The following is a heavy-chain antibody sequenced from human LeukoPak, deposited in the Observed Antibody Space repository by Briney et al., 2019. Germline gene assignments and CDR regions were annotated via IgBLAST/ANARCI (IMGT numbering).Heavy chain of an antibody. CDR2: IVVGSGNT. V-gene: IGHV1-58*02. CDR1: GFTFTSSA. CDR3: AASPSGSYYADDY. D-gene: IGHD1-26*01. Sequence: SVKVSCKASGFTFTSSAMQWVRQARGQRLEWIGWIVVGSGNTNYAQKFQERVTITRDMSTSTAYMELSSLRSEDAAVYYCAASPSGSYYADDYWGQGTLVTVSS. J-gene: IGHJ4*02.